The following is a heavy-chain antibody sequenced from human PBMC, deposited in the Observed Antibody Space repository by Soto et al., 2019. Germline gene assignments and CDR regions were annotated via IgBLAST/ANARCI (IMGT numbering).Heavy chain of an antibody. V-gene: IGHV1-69*13. CDR2: IIPVFGTA. J-gene: IGHJ4*02. CDR1: GGIFTRYD. CDR3: TADHWS. Sequence: SVKVSCKASGGIFTRYDIRWVRQAPGQGLEWMGAIIPVFGTANYAQKFQDRVTITADASTSTAYLQMSSLKIEDIAVHFCTADHWSWGQGTLVTVSS. D-gene: IGHD3-3*01.